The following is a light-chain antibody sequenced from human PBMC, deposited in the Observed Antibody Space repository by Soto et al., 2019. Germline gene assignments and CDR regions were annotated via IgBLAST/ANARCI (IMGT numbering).Light chain of an antibody. Sequence: EIVVTQSPATLSVSPGERVTLSCRASQSVSSSLAWYQQRPGQAPRLLIYDTSTRAAGIAARFSGSGSGTEFTLTISSLQSEDSAVYYCQHCGSTPWTFGQGTKVEIK. CDR2: DTS. J-gene: IGKJ1*01. CDR3: QHCGSTPWT. CDR1: QSVSSS. V-gene: IGKV3-15*01.